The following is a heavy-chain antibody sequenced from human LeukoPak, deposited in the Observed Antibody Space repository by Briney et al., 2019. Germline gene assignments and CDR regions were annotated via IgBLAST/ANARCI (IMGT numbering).Heavy chain of an antibody. D-gene: IGHD2-2*01. CDR3: ARDRYCSSTSCSTLDC. Sequence: GGSLRLSCAASGFTFSSYWMSWVRQAPGKGLEWVANIKQDGSEKYYVDSVKGRFTISRDNAKNSLYLQMNSLRAEDTAVYYCARDRYCSSTSCSTLDCWGQGTLVTVSS. CDR1: GFTFSSYW. J-gene: IGHJ4*02. V-gene: IGHV3-7*01. CDR2: IKQDGSEK.